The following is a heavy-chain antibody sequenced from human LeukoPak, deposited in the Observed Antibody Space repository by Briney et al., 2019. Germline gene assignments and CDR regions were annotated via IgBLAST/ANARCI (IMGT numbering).Heavy chain of an antibody. Sequence: ASVKVSCKASGGTFSSYAISWVRQAPGQGLEWMGWVSAYNGNTNYAQKLQGRVTMTTDTSTSTAYMELRSLRSDDTAVYYCARVRDSSSWYRDAFDIWGQGTMVTVSS. D-gene: IGHD6-13*01. J-gene: IGHJ3*02. CDR2: VSAYNGNT. V-gene: IGHV1-18*01. CDR1: GGTFSSYA. CDR3: ARVRDSSSWYRDAFDI.